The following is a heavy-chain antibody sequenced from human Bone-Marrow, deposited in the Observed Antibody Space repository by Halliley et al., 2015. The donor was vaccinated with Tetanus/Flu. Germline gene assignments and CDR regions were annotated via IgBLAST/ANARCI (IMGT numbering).Heavy chain of an antibody. CDR2: IYYPDNT. CDR3: ASAVRGLFDN. V-gene: IGHV4-59*01. Sequence: KGLGFFGYIYYPDNTNYNPSLKSRVAISLETSKKQFSLKLSSVTAADTSVYYCASAVRGLFDNWGQGFLVTVSS. J-gene: IGHJ4*02. D-gene: IGHD3-10*02.